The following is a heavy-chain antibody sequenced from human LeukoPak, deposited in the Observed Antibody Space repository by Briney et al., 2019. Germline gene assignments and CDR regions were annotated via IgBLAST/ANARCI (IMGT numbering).Heavy chain of an antibody. CDR2: IYYSGST. V-gene: IGHV4-31*03. Sequence: PSETLSLTCTVSGGSISSGGYYWSWIRQHPGKGLEWIGYIYYSGSTYYNPSLKSRVTISVDTSKNQFSLKLSSVTAADTAVYYCARFEGVRQKSYYYGSGSYYSYYFDYWGQGTLVTVSS. CDR3: ARFEGVRQKSYYYGSGSYYSYYFDY. D-gene: IGHD3-10*01. J-gene: IGHJ4*02. CDR1: GGSISSGGYY.